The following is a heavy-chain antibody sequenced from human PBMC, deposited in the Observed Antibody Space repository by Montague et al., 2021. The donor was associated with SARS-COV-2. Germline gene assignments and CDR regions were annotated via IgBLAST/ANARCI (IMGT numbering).Heavy chain of an antibody. Sequence: TLSLTYTVSGASIRSGGYYWTWIRQHPGKGLEWIGYIFHTGRAYYNPSLETRVNISVDTSNNLFSLRLSSVTAADTAMYFCARVRVFYYLDYWGQGTLVTVSS. V-gene: IGHV4-31*03. D-gene: IGHD3-10*01. CDR1: GASIRSGGYY. CDR2: IFHTGRA. J-gene: IGHJ4*02. CDR3: ARVRVFYYLDY.